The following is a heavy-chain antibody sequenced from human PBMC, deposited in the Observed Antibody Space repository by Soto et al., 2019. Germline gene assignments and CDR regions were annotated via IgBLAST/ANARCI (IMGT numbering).Heavy chain of an antibody. CDR3: PPPPLAWSDP. CDR1: GFSLSSSGVG. Sequence: QITLKESGPTLVKPTQTLTLTCTFSGFSLSSSGVGVGWIRQPPGGALEWLALIYWDDAERYNPSLKNSLTSTHDTPKHPVVLRMTTMDSMETRTYYFPPPPLAWSDPWGQGTLLTVSS. CDR2: IYWDDAE. D-gene: IGHD3-16*01. V-gene: IGHV2-5*02. J-gene: IGHJ5*02.